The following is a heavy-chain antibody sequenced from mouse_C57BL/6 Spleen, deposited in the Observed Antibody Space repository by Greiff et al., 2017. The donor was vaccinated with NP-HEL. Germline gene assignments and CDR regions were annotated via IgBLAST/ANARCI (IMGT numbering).Heavy chain of an antibody. CDR1: GFTFSDYG. CDR3: ARGMVTTESWFAY. V-gene: IGHV5-17*01. J-gene: IGHJ3*01. D-gene: IGHD2-2*01. Sequence: EVKVVESGGGLVKPGGSLKLSCAASGFTFSDYGMHWVRQAPEKGLEWVAYISSGSSTIYYADTVKGRFTISRDNAKNTLFLQMTSLRSEDTAMYYCARGMVTTESWFAYWGQGTLVTVSA. CDR2: ISSGSSTI.